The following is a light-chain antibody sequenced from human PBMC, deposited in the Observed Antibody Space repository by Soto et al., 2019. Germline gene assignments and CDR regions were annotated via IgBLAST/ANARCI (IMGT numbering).Light chain of an antibody. Sequence: QSVLTQPPSVSGAPGQRVTISCPGSSSNIGAGYDVHWYQQLPGTAPKLLIYGNSNRPSGVPDRFSGSKSGTSASLAITGLQAEDEADDYCQYYDSSRRRVFGGGTKLTVL. CDR2: GNS. V-gene: IGLV1-40*01. CDR3: QYYDSSRRRV. CDR1: SSNIGAGYD. J-gene: IGLJ2*01.